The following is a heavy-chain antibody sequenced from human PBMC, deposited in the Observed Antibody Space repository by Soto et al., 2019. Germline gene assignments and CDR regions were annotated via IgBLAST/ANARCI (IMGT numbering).Heavy chain of an antibody. V-gene: IGHV1-69*14. CDR2: IIPIFGTA. J-gene: IGHJ1*01. CDR1: GGTFSSYA. CDR3: ARDLMRQWLGYFQH. Sequence: QVQLVQSGAEVKKPGSSVKVSCKASGGTFSSYAISWVRQAPGQGLEWMGGIIPIFGTANYAQKFQGRVMITADKSTSTAYMGLSSLRSEDTAVYYCARDLMRQWLGYFQHWGQGTLVTVSS. D-gene: IGHD6-19*01.